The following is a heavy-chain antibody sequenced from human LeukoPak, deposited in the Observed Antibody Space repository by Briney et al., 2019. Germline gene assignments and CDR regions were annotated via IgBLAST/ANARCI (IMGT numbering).Heavy chain of an antibody. V-gene: IGHV3-21*01. CDR2: ISSSSSYI. J-gene: IGHJ4*02. D-gene: IGHD3-22*01. CDR1: GFTFSSYS. Sequence: GGSLRLSCAACGFTFSSYSMNWVRQGPGKGLEWVSSISSSSSYIYYADSVKGRFTISRDNAKNSLYLQMNSLRAEDMAVYYCARGADSSGYYYYFDYWGQGTLVTVSS. CDR3: ARGADSSGYYYYFDY.